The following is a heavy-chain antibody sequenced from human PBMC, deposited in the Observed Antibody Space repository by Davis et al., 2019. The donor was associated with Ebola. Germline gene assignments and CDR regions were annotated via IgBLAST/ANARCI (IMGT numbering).Heavy chain of an antibody. V-gene: IGHV1-8*02. CDR2: MNPNSGNT. J-gene: IGHJ6*03. CDR1: GYTFTSYG. CDR3: ARRNLELLSGSYYYYYMDV. D-gene: IGHD1-7*01. Sequence: ASVKVSCKASGYTFTSYGISWVRQATGQGLEWMGWMNPNSGNTGYAQKFQGRVTMTRDTSTSTVYMELSSLRSEDTAVYYCARRNLELLSGSYYYYYMDVWGKGTTVTVSS.